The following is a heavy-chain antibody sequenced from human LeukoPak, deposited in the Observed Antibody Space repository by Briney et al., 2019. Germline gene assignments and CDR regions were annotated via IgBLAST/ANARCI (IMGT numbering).Heavy chain of an antibody. CDR3: ARDQSGTYSADAYDI. V-gene: IGHV1-46*01. Sequence: ASVKVSCKASGYTFTSHYMHWVRQAPGQGLEWMGLISPSGGSPSYAQNFQGRVTMTWDTSTSTVYMELSSLRSEDTAVYHCARDQSGTYSADAYDIWGQGTMVTVSS. CDR2: ISPSGGSP. D-gene: IGHD1-26*01. CDR1: GYTFTSHY. J-gene: IGHJ3*02.